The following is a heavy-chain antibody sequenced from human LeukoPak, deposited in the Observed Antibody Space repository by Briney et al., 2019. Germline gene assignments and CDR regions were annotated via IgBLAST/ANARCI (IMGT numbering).Heavy chain of an antibody. CDR1: GFAFNNYA. D-gene: IGHD2-15*01. CDR2: ITGSGGTS. V-gene: IGHV3-23*01. Sequence: GGSLRLSFAASGFAFNNYAMSWVRQAPGKGLEWVSAITGSGGTSYHADSVKGRFTISRDNSKNTLYLQMNSLRAEDTAVYYCAKEVGYWGYAFDIWGQGTIVTVSS. CDR3: AKEVGYWGYAFDI. J-gene: IGHJ3*02.